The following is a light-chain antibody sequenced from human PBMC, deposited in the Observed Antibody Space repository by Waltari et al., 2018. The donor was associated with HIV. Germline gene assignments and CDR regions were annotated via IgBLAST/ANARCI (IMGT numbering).Light chain of an antibody. V-gene: IGLV3-19*01. CDR2: GKD. CDR3: DSRDTNDKHHV. J-gene: IGLJ1*01. Sequence: RITCQGDSLRRYSENWYQQKPGQAPVVVMYGKDNRPAGIPDRFSGSSSGNTGSLTITGAQAEDEAVYYCDSRDTNDKHHVFGTGTNVTV. CDR1: SLRRYS.